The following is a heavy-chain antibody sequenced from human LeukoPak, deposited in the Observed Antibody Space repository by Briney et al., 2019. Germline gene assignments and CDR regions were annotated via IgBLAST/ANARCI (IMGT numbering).Heavy chain of an antibody. Sequence: SETLSLTCTVSGVSISSYYWNWIRQPPGKGLEWIGSIYYSGTTNYNPSLKGRVTISLDTSKTQFSLKLSSVTAVDTAVYYCARGEGSSMVRGVIFWFDPRGQGSLVTVSS. CDR1: GVSISSYY. CDR3: ARGEGSSMVRGVIFWFDP. D-gene: IGHD3-10*01. J-gene: IGHJ5*02. CDR2: IYYSGTT. V-gene: IGHV4-59*01.